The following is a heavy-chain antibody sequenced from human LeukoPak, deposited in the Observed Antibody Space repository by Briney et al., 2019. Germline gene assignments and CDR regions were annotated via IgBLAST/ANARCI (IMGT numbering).Heavy chain of an antibody. CDR2: IIPIFGTA. V-gene: IGHV1-69*01. CDR3: ARAPLAVAGTLYFDY. Sequence: SVKVSCKASGGTFSSYAISWVRQAPGQGLEWMGGIIPIFGTADYAQKFQGGVTITADESTSTAYMELSSLRSEDTAVYYCARAPLAVAGTLYFDYWGQGTLVTVSS. J-gene: IGHJ4*02. D-gene: IGHD6-19*01. CDR1: GGTFSSYA.